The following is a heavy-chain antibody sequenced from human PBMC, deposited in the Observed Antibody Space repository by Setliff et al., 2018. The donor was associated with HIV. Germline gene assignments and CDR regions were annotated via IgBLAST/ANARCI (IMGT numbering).Heavy chain of an antibody. J-gene: IGHJ5*02. Sequence: GGSLRLSCAASGFTFSHAWMTWVRQAPGKGLEWVGRIKTKSDGETADYAAPVKGRFTISRDDSKNTLYLQMNSLKNEDTAVYYCTTNLPRPEALRQSGVDPWGQEPWSPSPQ. CDR3: TTNLPRPEALRQSGVDP. D-gene: IGHD3-10*01. CDR1: GFTFSHAW. V-gene: IGHV3-15*01. CDR2: IKTKSDGETA.